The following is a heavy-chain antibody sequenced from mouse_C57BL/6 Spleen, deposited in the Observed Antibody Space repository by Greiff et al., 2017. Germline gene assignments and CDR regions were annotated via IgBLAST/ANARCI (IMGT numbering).Heavy chain of an antibody. CDR1: GYTFTSYW. V-gene: IGHV1-50*01. CDR3: ARADYGSSYGYCDV. D-gene: IGHD1-1*01. Sequence: VQLQQPGAELVKPGASVKLSCKASGYTFTSYWMQWVKQRPGQGLEWIGEIDPSDSYTNYNQKFKGKATLTVDTSSSTAYMQRSSLTSEDSAVYDCARADYGSSYGYCDVWGTGTTVTVSS. J-gene: IGHJ1*03. CDR2: IDPSDSYT.